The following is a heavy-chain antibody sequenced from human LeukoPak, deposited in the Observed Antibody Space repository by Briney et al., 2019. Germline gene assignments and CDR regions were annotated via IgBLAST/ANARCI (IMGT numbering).Heavy chain of an antibody. J-gene: IGHJ4*02. CDR2: ISGNGGST. D-gene: IGHD3-10*01. V-gene: IGHV3-23*01. CDR3: AKKAYGSGSFFPVDYFDY. Sequence: TGGSLRLSCAASGFTFSSYAMSWVRQAPGKGLEWVSAISGNGGSTYYAESVKGRFTISRDTSKSTLYLQMNSLRAEDTAVYYCAKKAYGSGSFFPVDYFDYWGQGTLVTVSS. CDR1: GFTFSSYA.